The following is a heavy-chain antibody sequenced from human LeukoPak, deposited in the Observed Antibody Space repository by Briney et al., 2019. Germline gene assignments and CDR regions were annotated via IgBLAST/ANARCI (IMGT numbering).Heavy chain of an antibody. V-gene: IGHV4-34*01. CDR3: ARCPYCSGGSCYSGYYYYMDV. CDR2: INHSGST. CDR1: GGSFSGYF. D-gene: IGHD2-15*01. Sequence: ETLSLTCAVYGGSFSGYFWSWIRQPPGKGLEWIGEINHSGSTNYNPSLKSRVTMSVDTSKNQFSLKLSSVTAADTAVYYCARCPYCSGGSCYSGYYYYMDVWGKGTTVTVSS. J-gene: IGHJ6*03.